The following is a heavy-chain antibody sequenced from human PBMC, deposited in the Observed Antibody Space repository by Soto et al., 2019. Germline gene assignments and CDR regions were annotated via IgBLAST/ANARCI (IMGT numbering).Heavy chain of an antibody. CDR3: ARGGRRFLEWLKKRKNWLET. V-gene: IGHV5-51*01. D-gene: IGHD3-3*01. CDR1: GYSYTSYL. J-gene: IGHJ4*02. Sequence: PVDSLKISCKRSGYSYTSYLIVFVLQMPGKGLDWMWIIYPGDSDTRYSPSFQGQVTISADKSISTAYLQWSSLKASDTAMYYCARGGRRFLEWLKKRKNWLETWGQGTLV. CDR2: IYPGDSDT.